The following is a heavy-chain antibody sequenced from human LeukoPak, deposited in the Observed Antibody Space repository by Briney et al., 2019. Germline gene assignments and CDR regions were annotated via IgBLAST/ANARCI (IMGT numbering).Heavy chain of an antibody. D-gene: IGHD6-13*01. CDR2: IIPIFGTA. Sequence: GASVKVSCTASGGTFSSYAISWVRQAPGQGLEWMGGIIPIFGTANYAQKFQGRVTITADESTSTAYMELSSLRSEDTAVYYCARVDIAAESRNYYGMDVWGQGTTVTVSS. CDR3: ARVDIAAESRNYYGMDV. V-gene: IGHV1-69*13. J-gene: IGHJ6*02. CDR1: GGTFSSYA.